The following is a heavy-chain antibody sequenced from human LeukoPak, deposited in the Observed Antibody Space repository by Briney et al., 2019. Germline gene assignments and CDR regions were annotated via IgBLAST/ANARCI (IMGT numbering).Heavy chain of an antibody. V-gene: IGHV3-23*01. Sequence: GGSLRLSCAASGFTFSSYAMSWVRQAPGKGLEWVSAISGSGGSTYYADSVKGRLTISRDNSKTTLYLQMNSLRAEAPPVYYCPKPRFLEWFAHDCLGQGGLVAVSS. J-gene: IGHJ4*02. CDR3: PKPRFLEWFAHDC. CDR1: GFTFSSYA. CDR2: ISGSGGST. D-gene: IGHD3-3*01.